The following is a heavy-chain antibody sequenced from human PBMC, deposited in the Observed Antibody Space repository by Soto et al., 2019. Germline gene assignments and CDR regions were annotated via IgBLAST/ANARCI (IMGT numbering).Heavy chain of an antibody. CDR1: GGTFTKYG. CDR2: IIPMSGTP. Sequence: QVQLVQSGAEVKKPGSSVKVSCKASGGTFTKYGISWVRQAPGQGLEWMGGIIPMSGTPNYAQKFQGRVAMTADESTSTGYMELTSLNSEDTAVYYCSREDSEVPPGAVDNYHFYGMDVWGQGTTVPVSS. J-gene: IGHJ6*02. D-gene: IGHD2-2*01. CDR3: SREDSEVPPGAVDNYHFYGMDV. V-gene: IGHV1-69*01.